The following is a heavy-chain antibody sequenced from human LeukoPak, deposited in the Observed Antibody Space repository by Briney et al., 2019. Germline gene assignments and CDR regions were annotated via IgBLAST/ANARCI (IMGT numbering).Heavy chain of an antibody. D-gene: IGHD1-7*01. V-gene: IGHV3-21*01. CDR3: ARDSGNYLDAFDI. J-gene: IGHJ3*02. CDR2: ISSSSSYI. CDR1: GFTFSRHS. Sequence: SGGSLRLSCAASGFTFSRHSINWVRQAPGKGLEWVSSISSSSSYIYYADSVKGRFTISRDNAKNSLYLQMNSLRAEDTAVYYCARDSGNYLDAFDIWGQGTMVTVSS.